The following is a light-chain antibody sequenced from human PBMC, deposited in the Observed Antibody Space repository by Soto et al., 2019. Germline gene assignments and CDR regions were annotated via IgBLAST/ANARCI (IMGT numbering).Light chain of an antibody. CDR1: QSVSSN. J-gene: IGKJ1*01. CDR2: DAS. Sequence: IMMADSTVTRVGCPGERAILSCRASQSVSSNLGWYQQKPGQAPRLLIYDASNRATCIPARFSGSGSGTDFTLTISILEPEDVPVNYGQQRSNWAWMYGEGTKVDIK. CDR3: QQRSNWAWM. V-gene: IGKV3-11*01.